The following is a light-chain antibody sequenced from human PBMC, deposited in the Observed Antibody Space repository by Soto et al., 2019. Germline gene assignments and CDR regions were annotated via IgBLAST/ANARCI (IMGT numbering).Light chain of an antibody. CDR1: LNVNSY. CDR3: QQRQYWPPIT. Sequence: VLTQSPATLSLSPGERATLSCRASLNVNSYLAWYQQQPGQAPRLLIYDASNRAAGIPARFSGSGSGTDFTLTISSLEPEDFAIYYCQQRQYWPPITFGQGTRL. V-gene: IGKV3-11*01. CDR2: DAS. J-gene: IGKJ5*01.